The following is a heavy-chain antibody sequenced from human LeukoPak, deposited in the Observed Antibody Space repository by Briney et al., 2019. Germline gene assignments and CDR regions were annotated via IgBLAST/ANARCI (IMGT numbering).Heavy chain of an antibody. CDR3: ARHGGWIQLWLGWFDP. J-gene: IGHJ5*02. D-gene: IGHD5-18*01. Sequence: SETLSLTCAVYGGSFSSYYWSWIRQPPGKGLEWIGEINHSGSTNYNPSLKSRVTISVDTSKNQFSLKLSSVTAADTAVYYCARHGGWIQLWLGWFDPWGQGTLVTVSS. CDR1: GGSFSSYY. CDR2: INHSGST. V-gene: IGHV4-34*01.